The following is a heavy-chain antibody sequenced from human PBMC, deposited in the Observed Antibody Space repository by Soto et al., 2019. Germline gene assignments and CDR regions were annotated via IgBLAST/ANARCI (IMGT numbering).Heavy chain of an antibody. CDR3: ARDERDSCSGGDCLYFDY. D-gene: IGHD2-21*02. CDR1: GGTYRHYP. Sequence: SVTVSFPASGGTYRHYPLILVRQAPAKGFEWLGWISTYNRDTNSSPRLQGRLTMTTDTSTSTAYMELRSLTSDDSAVYYCARDERDSCSGGDCLYFDYWGQGTLVNVS. CDR2: ISTYNRDT. V-gene: IGHV1-18*01. J-gene: IGHJ4*02.